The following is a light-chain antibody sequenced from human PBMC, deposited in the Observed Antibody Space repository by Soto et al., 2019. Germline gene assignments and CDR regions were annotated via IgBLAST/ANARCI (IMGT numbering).Light chain of an antibody. CDR3: CSYATPNTLI. CDR2: AFT. CDR1: SSNIGAGYD. J-gene: IGLJ2*01. Sequence: QSVLTQPPSVSGAPGQRVTISCTWNSSNIGAGYDVHWYQKGLDTAPKLVIYAFTERPSGVPDRFSGSKSGNTASLTISGLQAEDEAEYYCCSYATPNTLIFGGGTKLTVL. V-gene: IGLV1-40*01.